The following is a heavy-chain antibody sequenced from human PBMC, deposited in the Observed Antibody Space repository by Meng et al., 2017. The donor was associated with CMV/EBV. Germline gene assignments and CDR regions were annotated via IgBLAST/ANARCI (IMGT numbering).Heavy chain of an antibody. CDR3: TRASFSRYCSNTSCYYGMDV. CDR2: IRSKANSYAT. J-gene: IGHJ6*02. D-gene: IGHD2-2*01. CDR1: GFTFSGSA. Sequence: EGSLRLSCAASGFTFSGSAMHWVRQASGKGLEWVGRIRSKANSYATAYAASVKGRFTISRDDSKNTAYLQMNGLKTEDTAVYYCTRASFSRYCSNTSCYYGMDVWGQGTTVTVSS. V-gene: IGHV3-73*01.